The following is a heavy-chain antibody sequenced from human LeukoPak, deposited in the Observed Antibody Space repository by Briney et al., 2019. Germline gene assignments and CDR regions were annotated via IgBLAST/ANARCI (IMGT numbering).Heavy chain of an antibody. CDR1: GGSISSYY. V-gene: IGHV4-59*01. CDR2: MYNRGGST. Sequence: SETLSLTCTASGGSISSYYWSWIRQPPGKGLEWIGYMYNRGGSTNYNPSLKSRVTISVDTSKNQLSLKLSSVTAADTAVYYCAGGESTFDSWGQGTMLTVSS. CDR3: AGGESTFDS. J-gene: IGHJ3*02. D-gene: IGHD1-26*01.